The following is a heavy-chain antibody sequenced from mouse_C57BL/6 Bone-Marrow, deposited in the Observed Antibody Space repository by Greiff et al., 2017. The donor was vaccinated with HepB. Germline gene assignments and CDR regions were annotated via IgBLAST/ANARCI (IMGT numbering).Heavy chain of an antibody. J-gene: IGHJ2*01. D-gene: IGHD1-1*01. V-gene: IGHV3-6*01. CDR2: ISYDGSN. CDR3: ARDSYYYGSSLFDY. Sequence: DVQLQESGPGLVKPSQSLSLTCSVTGYSITSGYYWNWIRQFPGNKLEWMGYISYDGSNNYNPSLKNRISITRDTSKNQFFLKLNSVTTEDTATYYCARDSYYYGSSLFDYWGQGTTLTVSS. CDR1: GYSITSGYY.